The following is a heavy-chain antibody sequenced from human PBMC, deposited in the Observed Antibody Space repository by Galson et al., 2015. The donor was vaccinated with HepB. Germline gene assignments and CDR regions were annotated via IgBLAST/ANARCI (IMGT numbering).Heavy chain of an antibody. CDR1: GFTISGSW. J-gene: IGHJ4*02. CDR2: IENEGSDT. V-gene: IGHV3-74*01. CDR3: AKAVGVTQRGYFDY. D-gene: IGHD1-26*01. Sequence: SLRLSCAASGFTISGSWIHWVRQPPGKGLMWVSRIENEGSDTSYADSVKGRFTISRDNAKNTVYLQMNNLRAEDTAMYYCAKAVGVTQRGYFDYWGQGILVTVSS.